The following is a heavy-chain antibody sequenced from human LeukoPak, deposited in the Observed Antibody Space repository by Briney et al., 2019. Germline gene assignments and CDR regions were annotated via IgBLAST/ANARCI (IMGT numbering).Heavy chain of an antibody. J-gene: IGHJ4*02. Sequence: AGGSLRLSCVASGFTFSTSWVTWVRQAPGKGLEWVANIDKHGSGKYYVDSVRGRFAISRDYASNSVFLQMDSLRAEDTSVYYCARDAGWGYYDLWGQGTPVTVSS. CDR3: ARDAGWGYYDL. CDR2: IDKHGSGK. D-gene: IGHD1-26*01. V-gene: IGHV3-7*01. CDR1: GFTFSTSW.